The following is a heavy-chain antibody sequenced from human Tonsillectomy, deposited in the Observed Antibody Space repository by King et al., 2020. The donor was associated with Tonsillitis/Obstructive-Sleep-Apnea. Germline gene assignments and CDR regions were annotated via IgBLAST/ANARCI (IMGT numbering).Heavy chain of an antibody. D-gene: IGHD3-3*01. J-gene: IGHJ5*02. V-gene: IGHV4-59*01. CDR2: IYYSGST. CDR3: ARGRTYDFWSGFLDNWFDP. Sequence: QLQESGPGLVKPSETLSLTCTVSGGSISSYYWSWIRQPPGKGLEWIGCIYYSGSTNFNPSLKSRVTISVDTSKNQFSLKLSSVTAADTAVYYCARGRTYDFWSGFLDNWFDPWGQGTLVTVSS. CDR1: GGSISSYY.